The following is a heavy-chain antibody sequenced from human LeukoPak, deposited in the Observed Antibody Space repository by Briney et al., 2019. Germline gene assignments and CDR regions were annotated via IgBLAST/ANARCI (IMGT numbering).Heavy chain of an antibody. Sequence: GGSLRLSCAASGFTFSNSAMSWVRQAPGKGLEWVSTLSGSGITTYYADSVKGRFTISRDNSKNTLYLQMNSLRAEDTAVYYCARALGFGELFEYFQHWGQGTLVTVSS. CDR2: LSGSGITT. CDR1: GFTFSNSA. D-gene: IGHD3-10*01. CDR3: ARALGFGELFEYFQH. V-gene: IGHV3-23*01. J-gene: IGHJ1*01.